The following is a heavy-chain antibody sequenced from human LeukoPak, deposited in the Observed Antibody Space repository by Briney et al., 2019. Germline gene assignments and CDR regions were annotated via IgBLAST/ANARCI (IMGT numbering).Heavy chain of an antibody. Sequence: SETLSLTCSVSGGSISSSSYYWSWIRQPPGKGLEWIGNIYYSGSTYYNPSLKSRVTISVDRSKNQFSLKLSSVTAADTAVYYCARLVAATGNFDYWGQGTLVTVSS. V-gene: IGHV4-39*07. CDR3: ARLVAATGNFDY. CDR1: GGSISSSSYY. CDR2: IYYSGST. D-gene: IGHD6-13*01. J-gene: IGHJ4*02.